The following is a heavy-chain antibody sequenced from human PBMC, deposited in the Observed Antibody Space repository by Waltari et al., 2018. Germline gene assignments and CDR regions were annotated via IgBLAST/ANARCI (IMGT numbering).Heavy chain of an antibody. CDR2: IRRKTDGRTI. CDR1: GFTFSDAW. Sequence: EVQLVESGGGLVEPGGSLRLSCAASGFTFSDAWMAWFRQAPGKGLGWVGRIRRKTDGRTIDYAAPVKGRFSISRDDSRSTLYLQMNSLKIEDAGVYFCSTGGGTSDYWGQGTLVTVSS. D-gene: IGHD3-16*01. J-gene: IGHJ4*02. V-gene: IGHV3-15*01. CDR3: STGGGTSDY.